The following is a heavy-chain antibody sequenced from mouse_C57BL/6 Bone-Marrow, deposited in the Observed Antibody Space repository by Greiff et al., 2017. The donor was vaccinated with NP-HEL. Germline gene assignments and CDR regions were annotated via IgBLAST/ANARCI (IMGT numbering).Heavy chain of an antibody. CDR1: GFTFTDYY. J-gene: IGHJ1*03. V-gene: IGHV7-3*01. D-gene: IGHD1-1*01. CDR2: IRNKANGYTT. CDR3: ARPDYGSKPWWYCDV. Sequence: EVKVVESGGGLVQPGGSLSLSCAASGFTFTDYYMSWVRQPPGKALEWLGFIRNKANGYTTEYSASVKGRFTISRDNSQSILYLQMNALRAEDSATYYCARPDYGSKPWWYCDVWGTGTTVTVSS.